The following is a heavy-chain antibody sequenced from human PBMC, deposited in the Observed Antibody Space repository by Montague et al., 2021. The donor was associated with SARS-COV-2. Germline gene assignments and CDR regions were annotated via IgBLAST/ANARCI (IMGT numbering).Heavy chain of an antibody. CDR3: ARLARGEDYEFWSGSHEYPHYYYGMDS. J-gene: IGHJ6*02. CDR1: GGSISSYY. V-gene: IGHV4-59*08. D-gene: IGHD3-3*01. Sequence: SETLSLTCTVSGGSISSYYWSWIRQPPGKGLEWIGYIYYSGSTXXXPSXXXRVTISVDTSKNQFSLTLSSVTAADTAVYYFARLARGEDYEFWSGSHEYPHYYYGMDSWGQGTTVPVPS. CDR2: IYYSGST.